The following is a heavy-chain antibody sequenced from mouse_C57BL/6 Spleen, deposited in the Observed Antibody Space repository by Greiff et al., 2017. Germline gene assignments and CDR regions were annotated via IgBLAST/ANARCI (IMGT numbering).Heavy chain of an antibody. V-gene: IGHV1-50*01. CDR3: ATYYAMDY. Sequence: QVQLQQPGAELVKPGASVKLSCKASGYTFTSYWMQWVKQRPGQGLEWIGEIDPSASYPNYNQKFKGKATLTVDTSSSTAYMQLSSLTSEDSAVYYCATYYAMDYWGQGTSVTVSS. CDR1: GYTFTSYW. CDR2: IDPSASYP. J-gene: IGHJ4*01.